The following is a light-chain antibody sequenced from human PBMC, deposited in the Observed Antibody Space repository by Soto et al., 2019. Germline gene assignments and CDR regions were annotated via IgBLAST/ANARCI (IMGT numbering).Light chain of an antibody. CDR2: AAS. CDR1: QSISSY. CDR3: QQSYSTPFT. J-gene: IGKJ3*01. V-gene: IGKV1-39*01. Sequence: DIQMTQSPSSLCASVGDIVTITCLASQSISSYLNWYQQKPGKAPKLLIYAASSLQSGVPSRFSGSGSGTDFTLTISSLQPEDFATYYCQQSYSTPFTFGPGTKVDIK.